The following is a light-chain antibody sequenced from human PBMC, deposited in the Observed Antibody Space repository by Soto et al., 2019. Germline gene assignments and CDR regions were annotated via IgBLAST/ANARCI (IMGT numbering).Light chain of an antibody. CDR3: QKYNNWPRT. V-gene: IGKV3-15*01. CDR1: QSVSSSY. CDR2: GPS. Sequence: EIVMTQSPATLSVSPGERATLSCRASQSVSSSYLAWYQHKPGQAHRLLIYGPSTRATGIPARFSGSGSGTEFTLTISSLQSEEFALYYCQKYNNWPRTVGQGTKVDIK. J-gene: IGKJ1*01.